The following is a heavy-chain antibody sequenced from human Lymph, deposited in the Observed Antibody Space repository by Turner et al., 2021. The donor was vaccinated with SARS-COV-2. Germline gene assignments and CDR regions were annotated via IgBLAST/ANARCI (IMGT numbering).Heavy chain of an antibody. J-gene: IGHJ4*02. CDR2: IYYTGST. D-gene: IGHD2-2*01. Sequence: QLQLQESGPGLVKPSETLSLTCIVSGGSISSSSYYWGWIRQPPGKGLEWIGSIYYTGSTIYNPSLKSPVTISVDTSKNQFSLKLSSVTAADTAVYYCARLVPAGWYYFDYWGQGTLVTVSS. CDR1: GGSISSSSYY. CDR3: ARLVPAGWYYFDY. V-gene: IGHV4-39*07.